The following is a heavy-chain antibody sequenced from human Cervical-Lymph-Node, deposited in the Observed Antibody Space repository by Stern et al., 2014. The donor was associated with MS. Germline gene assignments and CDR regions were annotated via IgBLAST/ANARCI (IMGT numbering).Heavy chain of an antibody. D-gene: IGHD3-10*01. V-gene: IGHV1-69*01. Sequence: MQLVQSGAEVKKPGSSVRVSCKASGGIFSSFAISWVRQAPGHGLEWMGGIIPMFDTPSYAQKFQGRVTITADASTSTAYMELNSLRSEDTAVYYCAISVGELTPESVWGQGTTVTV. CDR3: AISVGELTPESV. CDR1: GGIFSSFA. CDR2: IIPMFDTP. J-gene: IGHJ6*02.